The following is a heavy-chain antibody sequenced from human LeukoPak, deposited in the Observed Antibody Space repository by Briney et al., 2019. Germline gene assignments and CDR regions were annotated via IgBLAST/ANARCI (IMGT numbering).Heavy chain of an antibody. D-gene: IGHD6-19*01. CDR1: GFTFSSYG. V-gene: IGHV3-30*02. CDR3: AKDGGTSSGWYDDYFDY. CDR2: IRYDGSNK. J-gene: IGHJ4*02. Sequence: GGSLRLSCAASGFTFSSYGMHWVRQAPGKGLEWVAFIRYDGSNKYYADSVKGRFTISRDNSKNTLYLQMNSLRAEDTAVYYCAKDGGTSSGWYDDYFDYWGQGTLVTVSS.